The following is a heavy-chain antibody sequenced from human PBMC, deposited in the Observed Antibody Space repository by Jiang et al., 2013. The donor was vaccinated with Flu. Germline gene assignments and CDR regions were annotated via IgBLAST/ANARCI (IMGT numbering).Heavy chain of an antibody. CDR2: IYYSGST. J-gene: IGHJ6*02. CDR1: GGSISSYY. Sequence: ETLSLTCTVSGGSISSYYWSWIRQPPGKGLEWIGYIYYSGSTNYNPSLKSRVTISVDTSKNQFSLKLSSVTAADTAVYYCARDATGTPNGMDVWGQGTTVTVSS. V-gene: IGHV4-59*01. CDR3: ARDATGTPNGMDV.